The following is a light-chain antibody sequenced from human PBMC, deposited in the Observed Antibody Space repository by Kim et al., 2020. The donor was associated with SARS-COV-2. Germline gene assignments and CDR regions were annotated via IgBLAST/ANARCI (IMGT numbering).Light chain of an antibody. CDR2: DAN. Sequence: GQPRPIASPGTSSDVGGYIHVSWYQQHPGKAPKLIIYDANKRPSGASDRFSGSKSANTASLTISGLQAEDEAEYYCSSFTTIGTWVFGGGTQLTVL. V-gene: IGLV2-14*04. CDR3: SSFTTIGTWV. J-gene: IGLJ3*02. CDR1: SSDVGGYIH.